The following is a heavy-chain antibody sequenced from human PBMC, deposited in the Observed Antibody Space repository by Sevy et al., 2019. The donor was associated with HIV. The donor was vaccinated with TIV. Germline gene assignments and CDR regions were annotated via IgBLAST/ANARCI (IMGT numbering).Heavy chain of an antibody. CDR2: IYHTGST. V-gene: IGHV4-4*02. CDR3: ARGGETPRGFDP. D-gene: IGHD3-16*01. CDR1: GGSIRSVNW. J-gene: IGHJ5*02. Sequence: SETLSLTCAVSGGSIRSVNWWHWVRQPPGKGLEWIGEIYHTGSTNYHPSLKSRVTISVDNSKNQFSLNLRSVTAADTAVYYCARGGETPRGFDPWGQGSLVTVSS.